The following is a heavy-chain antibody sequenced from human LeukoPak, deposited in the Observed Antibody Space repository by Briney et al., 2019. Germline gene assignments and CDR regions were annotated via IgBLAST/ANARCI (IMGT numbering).Heavy chain of an antibody. CDR2: IYHSGST. D-gene: IGHD3-10*01. CDR3: ARYYCTGGSCYVTNWLDP. Sequence: PSETLSLTCAVSGYSISSGYYWGWIRQPPGKGLEWIGSIYHSGSTYYNPSLKSRVTISVDTSKNQFSLSLTSVTAADTAVYYCARYYCTGGSCYVTNWLDPWGQGTLVVVSS. J-gene: IGHJ5*02. V-gene: IGHV4-38-2*01. CDR1: GYSISSGYY.